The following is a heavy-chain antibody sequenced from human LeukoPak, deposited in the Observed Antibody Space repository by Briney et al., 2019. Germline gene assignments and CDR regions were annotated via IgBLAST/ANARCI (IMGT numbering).Heavy chain of an antibody. CDR1: GFTFSSYG. J-gene: IGHJ4*02. D-gene: IGHD6-19*01. CDR2: VSYAGSTE. CDR3: TKEPIPVAGGYYFDY. V-gene: IGHV3-30*18. Sequence: GGSLRLSCAASGFTFSSYGMHWVRQAPGKGLEWVAVVSYAGSTEYYADSVKGRFTISRDNSKNTLYLQINSLRAEDTAVYYCTKEPIPVAGGYYFDYWGQGTLVTVSS.